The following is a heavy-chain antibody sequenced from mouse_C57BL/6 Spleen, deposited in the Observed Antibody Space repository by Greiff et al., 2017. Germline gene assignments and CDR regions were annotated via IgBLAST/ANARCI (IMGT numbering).Heavy chain of an antibody. J-gene: IGHJ1*03. Sequence: EVKVVESGGGLVKPGGSLKLSCAASGFTFSSYAMSWVRQTPEKRLEWVATISDGGSYTYYPDNVKGRFTIARDNAKNNLYLQMRHLKAEDTDRYYCARDGYGSSYDWYFDVWGTGTTVTVSS. V-gene: IGHV5-4*01. CDR2: ISDGGSYT. CDR3: ARDGYGSSYDWYFDV. D-gene: IGHD1-1*01. CDR1: GFTFSSYA.